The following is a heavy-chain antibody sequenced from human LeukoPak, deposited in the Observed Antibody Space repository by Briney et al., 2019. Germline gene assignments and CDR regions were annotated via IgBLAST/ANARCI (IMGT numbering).Heavy chain of an antibody. V-gene: IGHV4-4*02. CDR3: ARAQSSSWVRAGFDY. Sequence: SGTLSLTCAVSGGSISSSNWWSWVRQPPGKGLEWIGEIYHSGSTNYNPSLKSRVTISVDKSKNQFSLKLSSVTAADTAVYYCARAQSSSWVRAGFDYWGQGTLVTVSS. J-gene: IGHJ4*02. CDR1: GGSISSSNW. D-gene: IGHD6-13*01. CDR2: IYHSGST.